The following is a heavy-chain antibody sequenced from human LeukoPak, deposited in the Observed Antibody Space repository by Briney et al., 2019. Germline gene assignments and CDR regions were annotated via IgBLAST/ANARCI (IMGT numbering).Heavy chain of an antibody. V-gene: IGHV1-46*01. CDR3: ARDGERYSADY. J-gene: IGHJ4*02. Sequence: ASVKVSCKASGYTFSNYYMHWMRQAPGQGLEWMGIINPSGDNTYYAQKIQDRVTMTRDTSTSTVYMELSSLRSEDTAVYYCARDGERYSADYWGQGTLVTVSS. CDR2: INPSGDNT. CDR1: GYTFSNYY. D-gene: IGHD2-21*01.